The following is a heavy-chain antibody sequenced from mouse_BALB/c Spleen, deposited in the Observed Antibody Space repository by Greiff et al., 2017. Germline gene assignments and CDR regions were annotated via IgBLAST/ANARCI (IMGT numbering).Heavy chain of an antibody. J-gene: IGHJ3*01. Sequence: VQLQQSGTVLARPGASVKMSCKASGYTFTSYWMHWVKQRPGQGLEWIGAIYPGNSDTSYNQKFKGKAKLTAVTSTSTAYMELSSLTNEDSAVYYCTYGNYERAWFAYWGQGTLVTVSA. CDR1: GYTFTSYW. D-gene: IGHD2-1*01. CDR3: TYGNYERAWFAY. CDR2: IYPGNSDT. V-gene: IGHV1-5*01.